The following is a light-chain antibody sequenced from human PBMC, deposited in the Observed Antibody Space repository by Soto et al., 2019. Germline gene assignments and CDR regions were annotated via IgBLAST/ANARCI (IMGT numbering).Light chain of an antibody. CDR1: QSVSSSY. CDR2: GAS. V-gene: IGKV3-20*01. J-gene: IGKJ5*01. Sequence: EIVLTQYTGTLSLSPGERATLSCRASQSVSSSYLAWYQQKPGQAPRLLIYGASSRATGIPDRFSGSGSGTDFALTIIRLEPEDFTVYYCQQYGSSPITFGQGTRLEIK. CDR3: QQYGSSPIT.